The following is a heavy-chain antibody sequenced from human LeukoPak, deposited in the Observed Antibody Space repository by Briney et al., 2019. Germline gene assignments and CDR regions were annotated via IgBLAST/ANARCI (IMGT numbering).Heavy chain of an antibody. D-gene: IGHD3-3*01. J-gene: IGHJ4*02. Sequence: GGSLRLSCAASGFTFSSYGMNWVRQAPGKGLEWLSYISSGSSTIYYADSVKGRFTISRDNAKNSLFLQMNSLRDDDTAVYYCARGDFANWGQGTLVTVSS. V-gene: IGHV3-48*02. CDR1: GFTFSSYG. CDR3: ARGDFAN. CDR2: ISSGSSTI.